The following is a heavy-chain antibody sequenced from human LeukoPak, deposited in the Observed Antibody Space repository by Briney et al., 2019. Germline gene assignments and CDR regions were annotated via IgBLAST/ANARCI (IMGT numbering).Heavy chain of an antibody. V-gene: IGHV3-23*01. Sequence: PGGSLRLSCAASGFTFSSYAMSRVRQAPGKGLEWVSAISGSGGSTYYADSVKGRFTISRDNSKNTLYLQMNSLRAEDTAVYYCAKDSSGWYVGYFDYWGQGTLVTVSS. CDR3: AKDSSGWYVGYFDY. CDR2: ISGSGGST. D-gene: IGHD6-19*01. CDR1: GFTFSSYA. J-gene: IGHJ4*02.